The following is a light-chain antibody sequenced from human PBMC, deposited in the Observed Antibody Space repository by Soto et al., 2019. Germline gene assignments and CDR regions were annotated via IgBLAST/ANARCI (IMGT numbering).Light chain of an antibody. CDR1: SSNIGSSY. J-gene: IGLJ2*01. CDR2: RNN. CDR3: AAWDDSLSGHVV. V-gene: IGLV1-47*01. Sequence: QAVVTQPPSASGTPGQRVTISCSGSSSNIGSSYVYWYQQLPGTAPKLLVYRNNQRTSGVPDRFSGSKSGTSASLAISGLRSEDEADYYCAAWDDSLSGHVVFGGGTKLTVL.